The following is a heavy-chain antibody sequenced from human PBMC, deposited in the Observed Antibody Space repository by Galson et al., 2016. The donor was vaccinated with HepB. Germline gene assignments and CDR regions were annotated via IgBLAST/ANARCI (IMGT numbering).Heavy chain of an antibody. D-gene: IGHD3-22*01. Sequence: SLRLSCAASGFTFSTYGMNWVRQAPGKGLEWLSYISSDSTYIYYADSVKGRFTISRDNAESSLYLLMNGLRAEDTAVYYCARDHDSDGFPVFDYWGRGTLVTVSS. J-gene: IGHJ4*02. CDR2: ISSDSTYI. V-gene: IGHV3-48*03. CDR3: ARDHDSDGFPVFDY. CDR1: GFTFSTYG.